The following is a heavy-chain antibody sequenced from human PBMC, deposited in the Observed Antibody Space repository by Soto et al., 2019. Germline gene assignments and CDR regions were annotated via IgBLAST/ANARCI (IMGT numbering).Heavy chain of an antibody. Sequence: GASVKVSCKASGYTFASYGISWVRQAPGQGLEWMGWISAYNGNTNYVQNLQGRVTMTTDTSTSTAYMELSSLRSEDTAVYYCASGSGYYDAFDIWGQGTMVTVSS. CDR3: ASGSGYYDAFDI. V-gene: IGHV1-18*01. J-gene: IGHJ3*02. CDR1: GYTFASYG. D-gene: IGHD3-22*01. CDR2: ISAYNGNT.